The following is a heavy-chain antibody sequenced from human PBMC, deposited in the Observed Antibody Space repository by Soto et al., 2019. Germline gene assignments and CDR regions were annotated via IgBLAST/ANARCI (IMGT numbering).Heavy chain of an antibody. D-gene: IGHD2-2*01. CDR1: GGTFTSYA. CDR3: ARVVVPGFGNYYGMDV. Sequence: SVKVSFKASGGTFTSYAICWVRQAPGQGLEWMGGIIPIFGSTNYAQKFQGRVTITADRSTSTAYMELSSLRSDDTAVYYCARVVVPGFGNYYGMDVWGQGTTVTVSS. CDR2: IIPIFGST. J-gene: IGHJ6*02. V-gene: IGHV1-69*06.